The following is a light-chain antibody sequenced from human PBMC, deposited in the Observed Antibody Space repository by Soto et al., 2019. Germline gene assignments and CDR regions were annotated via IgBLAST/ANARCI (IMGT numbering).Light chain of an antibody. CDR2: DVS. J-gene: IGLJ1*01. CDR3: SSYAGSTIRYV. V-gene: IGLV2-11*01. Sequence: QSALTQPRSVSGSPGQSVTISCTGTSSDVGGYNYVSWYQQHPGKAPKFMIYDVSQRPSGVPARFSGSKSGNTASLTISGLQAEDEADYYCSSYAGSTIRYVFGTGTKLTVL. CDR1: SSDVGGYNY.